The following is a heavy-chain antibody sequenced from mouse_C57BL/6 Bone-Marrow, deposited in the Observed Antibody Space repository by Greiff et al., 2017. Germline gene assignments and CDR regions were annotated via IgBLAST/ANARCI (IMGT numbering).Heavy chain of an antibody. CDR1: GYTFTSYW. V-gene: IGHV1-69*01. CDR3: ARGPYLPWIDY. CDR2: IDPSDSYT. J-gene: IGHJ4*01. Sequence: HVQLQQPGAELVMPGASVKLSCKASGYTFTSYWMHWVKQRPGQGLEWIGEIDPSDSYTNYNQKFKGKSTLTVDKSYSTSYLLLSILTSDDSSVYYGARGPYLPWIDYWGQGTLVTVSS.